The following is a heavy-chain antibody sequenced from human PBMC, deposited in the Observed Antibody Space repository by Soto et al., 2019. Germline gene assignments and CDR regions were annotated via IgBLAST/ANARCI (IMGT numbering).Heavy chain of an antibody. V-gene: IGHV1-2*02. CDR1: GYTFTDYY. Sequence: ASVKVCCEASGYTFTDYYMHWVRQAPGQGHEWVGWINPNSGDTNYAQNFQGRVTMTRDTSISTAYMELSRLKSDDTAVYYCARAEYTFDAFDIWGQGTMVTVSS. D-gene: IGHD5-18*01. CDR3: ARAEYTFDAFDI. J-gene: IGHJ3*02. CDR2: INPNSGDT.